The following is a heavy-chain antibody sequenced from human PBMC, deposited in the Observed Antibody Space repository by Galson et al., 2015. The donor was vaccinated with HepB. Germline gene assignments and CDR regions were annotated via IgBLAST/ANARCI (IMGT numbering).Heavy chain of an antibody. CDR1: GGSISSYY. D-gene: IGHD6-6*01. CDR2: IYYSGST. CDR3: ARHWYSSSSGFDY. V-gene: IGHV4-59*08. J-gene: IGHJ4*02. Sequence: LSLTCTVSGGSISSYYWSWIRQPPGKGLEWIGYIYYSGSTNYNPSLKSRVTISVDTSKNQFSLKLSSVTAADTAVYYCARHWYSSSSGFDYWGQGTLVTVSS.